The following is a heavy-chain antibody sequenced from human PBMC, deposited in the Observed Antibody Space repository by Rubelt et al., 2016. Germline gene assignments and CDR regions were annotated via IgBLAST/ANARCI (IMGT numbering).Heavy chain of an antibody. V-gene: IGHV1-18*01. J-gene: IGHJ4*02. Sequence: QVQLVQSGAEVKKPGASVKVSCKASGYTFTSYGISWVRQAPGQGLEWMGWISAYNGNTNYAQKLKARVTMTPDTSTRTAYMERRRLRSADTAVYYCARDPLPVRGVIMTPTHWGQGTLVTVSS. D-gene: IGHD3-10*01. CDR1: GYTFTSYG. CDR3: ARDPLPVRGVIMTPTH. CDR2: ISAYNGNT.